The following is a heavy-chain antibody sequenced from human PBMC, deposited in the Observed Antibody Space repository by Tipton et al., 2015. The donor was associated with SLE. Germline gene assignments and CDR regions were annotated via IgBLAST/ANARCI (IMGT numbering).Heavy chain of an antibody. CDR3: ARLEDCSSTSCPDGYFQH. CDR1: GGSFSGYY. CDR2: INHIGST. J-gene: IGHJ1*01. V-gene: IGHV4-34*01. D-gene: IGHD2-2*01. Sequence: TLSLTCAVYGGSFSGYYWSWIRQPPGEGLEWIGEINHIGSTNYNPSLKGRVTISVDTSKNQFSLKLSPLTAADTAVYYWARLEDCSSTSCPDGYFQHWGQGTLVTVSS.